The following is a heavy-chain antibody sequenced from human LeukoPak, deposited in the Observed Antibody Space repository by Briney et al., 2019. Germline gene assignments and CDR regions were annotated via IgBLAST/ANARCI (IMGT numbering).Heavy chain of an antibody. CDR3: ARHYVFVRGGSSFDY. CDR2: IYYSGST. Sequence: AETLSLTCTVSGVSISSYSLSWIRQPPGKGLEWIGYIYYSGSTTYNPALKSRVTISVETSKNQFSLKLSSVTAADTAVYYCARHYVFVRGGSSFDYWGQGTLVTVSS. V-gene: IGHV4-59*08. J-gene: IGHJ4*02. D-gene: IGHD3-16*01. CDR1: GVSISSYS.